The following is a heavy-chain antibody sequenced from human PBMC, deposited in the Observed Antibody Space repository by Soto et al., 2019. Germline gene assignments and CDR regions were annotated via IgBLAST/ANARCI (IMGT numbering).Heavy chain of an antibody. D-gene: IGHD2-2*01. Sequence: ASVKVSCKASGYTFISYAIHWVRQAPGQRLEWMGWIHAGNGNTKYSQNFQDRVTITRDTSASSVYMELSSLRSEDTAVYYCARAVVPAAQNWFAPWGQGTLVTVSS. V-gene: IGHV1-3*01. CDR2: IHAGNGNT. J-gene: IGHJ5*02. CDR1: GYTFISYA. CDR3: ARAVVPAAQNWFAP.